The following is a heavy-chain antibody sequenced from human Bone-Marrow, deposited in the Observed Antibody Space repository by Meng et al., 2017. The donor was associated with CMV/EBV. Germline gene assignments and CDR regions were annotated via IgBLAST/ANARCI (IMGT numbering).Heavy chain of an antibody. CDR3: ARRGCSSTSCYEGIP. Sequence: SETLSLTCTVSGGSISSSSYYWSWIRQPPGKGLEWIGYIYSSGSTNYNPSLKSRVTISVDTSKNTLYLQMNSLRAEDTAVYYCARRGCSSTSCYEGIPWGQGTLVTVSS. D-gene: IGHD2-2*01. J-gene: IGHJ5*02. CDR1: GGSISSSSYY. CDR2: IYSSGST. V-gene: IGHV4-61*05.